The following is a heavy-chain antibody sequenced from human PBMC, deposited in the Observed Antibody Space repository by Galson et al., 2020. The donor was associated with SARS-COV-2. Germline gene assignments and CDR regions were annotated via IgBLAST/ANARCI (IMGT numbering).Heavy chain of an antibody. V-gene: IGHV3-30*03. Sequence: GESLKISCVAYGFSFSIYRMHWVRQAPGKGPEWVAHTSYDESEKIYADSVKGRFTVSRDTSENTLYLQMDSLRVEDTALYYCTTPSLGTGCESWGQGTLVTVSS. CDR1: GFSFSIYR. CDR3: TTPSLGTGCES. CDR2: TSYDESEK. J-gene: IGHJ5*02. D-gene: IGHD7-27*01.